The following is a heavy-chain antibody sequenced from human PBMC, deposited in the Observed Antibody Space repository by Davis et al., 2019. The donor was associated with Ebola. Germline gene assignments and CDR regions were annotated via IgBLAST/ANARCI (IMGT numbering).Heavy chain of an antibody. V-gene: IGHV3-21*01. CDR3: ARDPLIIGDATTDS. J-gene: IGHJ5*01. D-gene: IGHD2/OR15-2a*01. Sequence: GESLKISCAASGFTFSSYWMHWVRQAPGKGLEWVSLISGDGGDTYYADSVKGRFTISRDNAKNSLFLQMNSLRADDTAVYYCARDPLIIGDATTDSWGQGTLATVSS. CDR1: GFTFSSYW. CDR2: ISGDGGDT.